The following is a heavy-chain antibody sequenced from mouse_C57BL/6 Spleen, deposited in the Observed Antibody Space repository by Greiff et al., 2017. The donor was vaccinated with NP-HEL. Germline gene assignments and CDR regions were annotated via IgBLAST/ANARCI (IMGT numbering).Heavy chain of an antibody. CDR2: IYPGSGST. Sequence: VQLQQSGAELVKPGASVKMSCKASGYTFTSYWITWVKQRPGQGLEWIGDIYPGSGSTNYNEKFKSKATLTVDTSSSTAYMQLSSLTSEDSAVYYCAKKKGYYSNPWFAYWGQGTLVTVSA. CDR3: AKKKGYYSNPWFAY. CDR1: GYTFTSYW. J-gene: IGHJ3*01. V-gene: IGHV1-55*01. D-gene: IGHD2-5*01.